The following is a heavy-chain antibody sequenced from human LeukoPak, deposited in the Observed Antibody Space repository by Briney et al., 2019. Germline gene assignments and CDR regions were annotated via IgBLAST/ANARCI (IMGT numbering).Heavy chain of an antibody. V-gene: IGHV4-59*08. CDR2: IYYSGST. Sequence: SETLSLTCTVSGGSISSYYWSWIRQPPGKGLEWIGYIYYSGSTNYNPSLKSRVTISVDTSKNQFSLKLGSVTAADTAVYYCARQDGNLDPWGQGTLVTVSS. J-gene: IGHJ5*02. CDR3: ARQDGNLDP. CDR1: GGSISSYY.